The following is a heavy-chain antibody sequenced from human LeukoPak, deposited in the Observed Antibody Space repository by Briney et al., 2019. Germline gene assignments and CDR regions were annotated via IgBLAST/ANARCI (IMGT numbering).Heavy chain of an antibody. V-gene: IGHV4-39*07. J-gene: IGHJ4*02. CDR1: GGSISSGSYY. Sequence: PSETLSLTCTVSGGSISSGSYYWCWIRQPAGKRLEWIGSTYYSGSTSYNPSLKSRVTISVDTSKNQFFLKLSSVTAAATAVYYCARDQDGESLFDYWGQGTLVTVSS. D-gene: IGHD4-17*01. CDR3: ARDQDGESLFDY. CDR2: TYYSGST.